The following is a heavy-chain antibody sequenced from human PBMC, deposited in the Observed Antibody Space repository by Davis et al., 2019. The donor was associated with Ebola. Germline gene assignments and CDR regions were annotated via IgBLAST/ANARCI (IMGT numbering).Heavy chain of an antibody. CDR2: ISSSSSYI. D-gene: IGHD6-25*01. V-gene: IGHV3-21*04. Sequence: PGGSLRLSCAASGFTFSSYEMNWVRQAPGKGLEWVSSISSSSSYIYYADSVKGRFTISRDNAKNSLYLQMNTLGTKDTAVYYCAKAGSSGWRDFDYWGQGTLVTVSS. CDR3: AKAGSSGWRDFDY. J-gene: IGHJ4*02. CDR1: GFTFSSYE.